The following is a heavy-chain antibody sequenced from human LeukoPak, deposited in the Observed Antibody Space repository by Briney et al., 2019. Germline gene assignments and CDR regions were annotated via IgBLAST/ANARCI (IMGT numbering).Heavy chain of an antibody. J-gene: IGHJ3*01. Sequence: GGSLRLSCVASGFTFDSLWMTWVRQAPGKGLEWPANIKYDGTTKFYADSVKGRFTVSRDNSENSLYLQMNSLRAEDTAIYYCVKGRALIRGVIAAFDAWGQGTMVTVSS. CDR2: IKYDGTTK. V-gene: IGHV3-7*01. CDR3: VKGRALIRGVIAAFDA. CDR1: GFTFDSLW. D-gene: IGHD3-10*01.